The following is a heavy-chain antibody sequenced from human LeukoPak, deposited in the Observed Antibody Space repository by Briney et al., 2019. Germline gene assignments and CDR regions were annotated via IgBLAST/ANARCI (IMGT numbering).Heavy chain of an antibody. J-gene: IGHJ4*02. CDR3: ARQVVAVAGTGCFDY. D-gene: IGHD6-19*01. V-gene: IGHV4-39*01. Sequence: SEALSLTCTVSGGSIRSSSYYSGWIRQPPGKGLERIGSIYYSGSTYYNASLKSRGTISVDTSKNQFSLKLNSVTAADTAVYFCARQVVAVAGTGCFDYWGQGTLVTVSS. CDR1: GGSIRSSSYY. CDR2: IYYSGST.